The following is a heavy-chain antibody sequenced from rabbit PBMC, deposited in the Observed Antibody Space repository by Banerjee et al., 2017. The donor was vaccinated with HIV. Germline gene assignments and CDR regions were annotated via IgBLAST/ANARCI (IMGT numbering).Heavy chain of an antibody. CDR1: GFSFSSNYW. J-gene: IGHJ4*01. V-gene: IGHV1S45*01. Sequence: QEQLVEYGGDLVQPEGSLTLTCTASGFSFSSNYWICWVRQAPGKGLEWIGCIYTGSGSTYYASWVNGRFTISKTSSTTVDLKMTSLTAADTATYFCARGYAGYADAPYFNLWGPGTLVTVS. CDR2: IYTGSGST. D-gene: IGHD6-1*01. CDR3: ARGYAGYADAPYFNL.